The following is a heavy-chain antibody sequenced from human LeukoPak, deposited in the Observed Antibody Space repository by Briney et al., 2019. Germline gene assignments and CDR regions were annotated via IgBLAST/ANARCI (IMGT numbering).Heavy chain of an antibody. V-gene: IGHV4-61*02. CDR2: IYSSGST. CDR1: GGSISSGSYY. D-gene: IGHD5-24*01. J-gene: IGHJ4*02. Sequence: SETLSLTCTVSGGSISSGSYYWNWIRQPAGKGLEWIGRIYSSGSTNYNPPLKSRVTISVDTSKNQFSLKLSSVTAADTAVYYCARRRWLQLFDYWGQGTLVTVSS. CDR3: ARRRWLQLFDY.